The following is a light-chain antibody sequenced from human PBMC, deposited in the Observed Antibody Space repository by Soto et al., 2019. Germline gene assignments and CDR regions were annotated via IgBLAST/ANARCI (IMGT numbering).Light chain of an antibody. CDR2: GAS. CDR1: QNVPRSY. V-gene: IGKV3-20*01. Sequence: EIVLTQSPGTLSLSPGERATLYCRARQNVPRSYLAWYQQLPGQAPRLLINGASSRATGIPDRFSGSGSGTDFTLTISRLEPEDFAVYYCQQYGSSPWTFGQGTKVDIK. J-gene: IGKJ1*01. CDR3: QQYGSSPWT.